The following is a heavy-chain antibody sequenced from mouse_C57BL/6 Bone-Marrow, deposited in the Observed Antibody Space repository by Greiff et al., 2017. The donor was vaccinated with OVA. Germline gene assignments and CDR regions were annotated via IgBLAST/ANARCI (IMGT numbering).Heavy chain of an antibody. D-gene: IGHD2-4*01. Sequence: EVMLVESGGGLVQPGGSLKLSCAASGFTFSDYYMYWVRQTPEKRLEWVAYISNGGGSTYYPDTVKGRFTISRDNAKNTLYLQMSRLKSEDTAMYYCARHDYDYDGWAMDYWGQGTSVTVSS. J-gene: IGHJ4*01. CDR2: ISNGGGST. CDR3: ARHDYDYDGWAMDY. CDR1: GFTFSDYY. V-gene: IGHV5-12*01.